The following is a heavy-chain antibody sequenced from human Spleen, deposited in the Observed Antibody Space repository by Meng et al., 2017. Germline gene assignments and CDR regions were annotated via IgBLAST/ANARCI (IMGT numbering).Heavy chain of an antibody. CDR1: GYILTNYA. Sequence: HGQLVESGGELVKPGGSVRVSCKASGYILTNYAKHWLRQAPGEGLGWMGGIIPIFGTANYAQKFQGRVTITADESTSTAYMELSSLRSEDTAVYYCARDLEGSWFPWGQGTLVTVSS. CDR3: ARDLEGSWFP. V-gene: IGHV1-69*01. CDR2: IIPIFGTA. D-gene: IGHD6-13*01. J-gene: IGHJ5*02.